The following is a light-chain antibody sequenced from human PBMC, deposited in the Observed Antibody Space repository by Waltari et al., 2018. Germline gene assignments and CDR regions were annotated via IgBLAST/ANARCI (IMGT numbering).Light chain of an antibody. Sequence: QSALTQPRSVSGSPGQSVTISCTGTRSDPGPFHYAPGYQNHPGKAPTPIIQYATKRPSGVPDRFSGSKSGNTASLTISGLQAEDEAEYFCCSFAGSYTWVFGGGTELTVL. CDR2: YAT. V-gene: IGLV2-11*01. CDR3: CSFAGSYTWV. J-gene: IGLJ3*02. CDR1: RSDPGPFHY.